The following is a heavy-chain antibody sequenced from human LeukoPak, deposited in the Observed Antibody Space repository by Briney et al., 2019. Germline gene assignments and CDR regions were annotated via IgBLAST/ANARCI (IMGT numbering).Heavy chain of an antibody. CDR2: ISGSGGST. CDR3: ASRGDYYDSSGYH. V-gene: IGHV3-23*01. J-gene: IGHJ5*02. Sequence: PGGSLRLSCAASGFTFSSYAMSWVRQAPGKGLEWVSAISGSGGSTYHADSVKGRFTISRDDSKNTLYLQMNSLRAEDTAVYYCASRGDYYDSSGYHWGQGTLVTVSS. CDR1: GFTFSSYA. D-gene: IGHD3-22*01.